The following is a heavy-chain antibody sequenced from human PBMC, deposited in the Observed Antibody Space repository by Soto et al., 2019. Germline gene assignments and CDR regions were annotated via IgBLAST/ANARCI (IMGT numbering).Heavy chain of an antibody. CDR2: IYYSGST. CDR3: AGGIAEGYYYYYGMDV. CDR1: GGSISSYY. D-gene: IGHD6-13*01. V-gene: IGHV4-59*01. J-gene: IGHJ6*02. Sequence: TSETLSLTCTVSGGSISSYYWSWIRQPPGKGLEWIGYIYYSGSTNYNPSLKSRVTISVDTSKNQFSLKLSSVTAADTAVYYCAGGIAEGYYYYYGMDVWGQGTTVTVSS.